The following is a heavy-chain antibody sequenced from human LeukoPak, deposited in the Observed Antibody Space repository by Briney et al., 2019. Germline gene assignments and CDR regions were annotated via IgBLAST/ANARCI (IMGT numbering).Heavy chain of an antibody. CDR2: INHSGST. CDR1: GGSFSGYY. CDR3: ARTTGYFIDY. Sequence: SETLSLTCAVYGGSFSGYYWSWIRRPPGKGLEWIGEINHSGSTNYNPSLKSRVTISVDTSKNQFSLKLSSVTAADTAVYYCARTTGYFIDYWGQGTLVTVSS. V-gene: IGHV4-34*01. J-gene: IGHJ4*02. D-gene: IGHD3-9*01.